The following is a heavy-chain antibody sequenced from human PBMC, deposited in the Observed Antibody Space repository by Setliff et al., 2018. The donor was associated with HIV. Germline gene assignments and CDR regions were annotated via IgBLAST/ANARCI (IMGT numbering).Heavy chain of an antibody. CDR3: ASRGGLEYSSSRFYYYYYMDV. Sequence: ETLSLTCAVSGDSMSGYYWSWIRQSPGKKLEWIGCIHTSGSTNYNPSLKSRVTISLDTSNDRFSLRLSSVTAADTAVYYCASRGGLEYSSSRFYYYYYMDVWGKGTTVTVSS. J-gene: IGHJ6*03. CDR2: IHTSGST. CDR1: GDSMSGYY. D-gene: IGHD6-6*01. V-gene: IGHV4-4*08.